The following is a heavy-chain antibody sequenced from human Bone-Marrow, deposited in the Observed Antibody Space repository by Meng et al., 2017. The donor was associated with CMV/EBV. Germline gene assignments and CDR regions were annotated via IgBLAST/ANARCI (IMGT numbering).Heavy chain of an antibody. Sequence: GESLKISCAASGFTFTGYYMHWVRQAPGQGLEWMGWINPNSGGTNYAQKFQGRVTMTRDTSISTAYMELSRLRSDDTAVYYCARVAGYCSSTSCYNSQRARFDYWGQGTLVTVSS. J-gene: IGHJ4*02. CDR2: INPNSGGT. D-gene: IGHD2-2*01. CDR1: GFTFTGYY. CDR3: ARVAGYCSSTSCYNSQRARFDY. V-gene: IGHV1-2*02.